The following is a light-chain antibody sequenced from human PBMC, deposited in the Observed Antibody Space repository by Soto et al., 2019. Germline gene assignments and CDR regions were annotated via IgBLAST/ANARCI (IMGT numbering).Light chain of an antibody. J-gene: IGKJ4*01. CDR2: GAS. CDR3: QQYNNGLT. Sequence: EIVMTQSPATLSVSPGERATLSCRASQSVSSNLAWYQQKPGQAPRLLIYGASTRVTGIPARFSGSGSGTEFNLTISSLQSEDFAVYYCQQYNNGLTFGGGTKVEIK. CDR1: QSVSSN. V-gene: IGKV3-15*01.